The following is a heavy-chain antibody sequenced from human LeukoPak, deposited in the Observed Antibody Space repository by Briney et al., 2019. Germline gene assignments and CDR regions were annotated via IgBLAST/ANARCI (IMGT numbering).Heavy chain of an antibody. J-gene: IGHJ4*02. CDR1: GFTFSDYY. CDR2: ISSSSSYT. V-gene: IGHV3-11*06. CDR3: ARFHYDRVYYFDY. D-gene: IGHD3-22*01. Sequence: KPGGSLRLSCAASGFTFSDYYMSWIRQAPGKGLEWVSYISSSSSYTNYADSMKGRFTISRDNAKNSLYPQMNSLRAEDTAVYYCARFHYDRVYYFDYWGQGTLVTVSS.